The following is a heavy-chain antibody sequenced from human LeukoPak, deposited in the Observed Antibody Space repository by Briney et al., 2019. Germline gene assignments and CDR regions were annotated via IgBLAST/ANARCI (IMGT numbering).Heavy chain of an antibody. CDR3: ARDVITIFGVVMSPDGYYYYYGMDV. D-gene: IGHD3-3*01. V-gene: IGHV1-18*01. CDR2: ISAYNGNT. CDR1: GYTFTSYG. J-gene: IGHJ6*02. Sequence: ASVKVSCKASGYTFTSYGISWVRQAPGQGLEWMGWISAYNGNTNYAQKLQGRVTMTTDTSTSTAYIELRSLRSDDTAVYYCARDVITIFGVVMSPDGYYYYYGMDVWGQGTTVTVSS.